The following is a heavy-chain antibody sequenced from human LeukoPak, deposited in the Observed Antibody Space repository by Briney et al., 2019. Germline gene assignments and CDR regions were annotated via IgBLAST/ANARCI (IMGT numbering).Heavy chain of an antibody. Sequence: PSETLSLTCTVSGGSVSSGSYYWGWIRQPPGKGLEWIGYIYYSGSTNYNPSLKSRVTISVDTSKNQFSLKLSSVTAADTAVYYCARASSGYYYLFDYWGQGTLVTVSS. J-gene: IGHJ4*02. CDR1: GGSVSSGSYY. CDR2: IYYSGST. D-gene: IGHD3-22*01. CDR3: ARASSGYYYLFDY. V-gene: IGHV4-61*01.